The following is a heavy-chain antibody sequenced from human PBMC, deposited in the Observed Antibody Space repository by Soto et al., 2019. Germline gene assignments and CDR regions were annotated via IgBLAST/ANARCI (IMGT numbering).Heavy chain of an antibody. J-gene: IGHJ4*02. CDR3: ARISCKGGSCYFDFDH. V-gene: IGHV1-46*02. CDR1: GYSFKDHY. CDR2: INPSGEHT. D-gene: IGHD2-15*01. Sequence: ASVKVSCKASGYSFKDHYMHWVRQAPGRGLEWVGIINPSGEHTNYAQQFRGRVAMTRDTSTSTAYMELRSLRSEDTAVYFCARISCKGGSCYFDFDHWGQGTLVTVAS.